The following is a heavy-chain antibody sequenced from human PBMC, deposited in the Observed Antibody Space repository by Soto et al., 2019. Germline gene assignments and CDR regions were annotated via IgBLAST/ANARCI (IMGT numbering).Heavy chain of an antibody. D-gene: IGHD2-21*01. V-gene: IGHV4-31*03. CDR2: IYYSGST. CDR1: GGSISSGGYY. J-gene: IGHJ5*02. CDR3: ARDIAVGPFDP. Sequence: SETLSLTCTVSGGSISSGGYYWSWIRQHPGKGLEWIGYIYYSGSTYYNPSLKSRVTISVDTSKNQFSLKLSSVTAADTAVYYCARDIAVGPFDPWGQGTLVTVSS.